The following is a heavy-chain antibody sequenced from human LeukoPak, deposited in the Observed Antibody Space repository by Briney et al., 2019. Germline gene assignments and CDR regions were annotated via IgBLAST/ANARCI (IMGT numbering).Heavy chain of an antibody. Sequence: TGGSLRLSCVVSGFTFNNYWMSWVRQAPGKGLEWVANIKRDGSEKNYVDSVKGRFTISRDNAKNSLYLQMNSLRAEDTAVYSCVRGDDVKVPAHRGDWFDPWGQGTLVTVSS. CDR1: GFTFNNYW. J-gene: IGHJ5*02. D-gene: IGHD2-2*01. V-gene: IGHV3-7*01. CDR3: VRGDDVKVPAHRGDWFDP. CDR2: IKRDGSEK.